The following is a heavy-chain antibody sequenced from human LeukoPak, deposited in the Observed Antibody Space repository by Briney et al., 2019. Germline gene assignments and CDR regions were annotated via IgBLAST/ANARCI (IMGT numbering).Heavy chain of an antibody. CDR3: ARVPSVTDAFDI. J-gene: IGHJ3*02. CDR2: IYYTGST. D-gene: IGHD2-21*02. Sequence: SETLSLTCTVSGGSISSGGYYWSWIRQHPGKGLEWIAYIYYTGSTYYNPSLKSRLTISVDTSKNHFSLRLSSMTAADTAVYYCARVPSVTDAFDIWGQGTMVTVSS. CDR1: GGSISSGGYY. V-gene: IGHV4-31*03.